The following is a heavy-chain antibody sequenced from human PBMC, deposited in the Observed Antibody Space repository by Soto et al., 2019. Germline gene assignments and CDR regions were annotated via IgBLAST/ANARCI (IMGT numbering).Heavy chain of an antibody. V-gene: IGHV2-5*01. J-gene: IGHJ4*02. Sequence: QITLKESGPPLVKPTQTLTLTCTFSGFSLSTSGVGVGWIRQPPGKALEWLALIYWNDDKRYSPSLKSRLTNTKDTSKNQVVLTMTNMDPVDTTTYYCAQSTYYYGSGSYYNQIDYWGQGTLVTVSS. D-gene: IGHD3-10*01. CDR2: IYWNDDK. CDR3: AQSTYYYGSGSYYNQIDY. CDR1: GFSLSTSGVG.